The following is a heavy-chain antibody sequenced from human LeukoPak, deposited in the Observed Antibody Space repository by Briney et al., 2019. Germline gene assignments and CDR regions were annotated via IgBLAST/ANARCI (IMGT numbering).Heavy chain of an antibody. CDR2: IHYSGST. D-gene: IGHD3-10*01. Sequence: SETLSLTCSVSGGSISRNTHYCGWIRQPPGKGLEWIGSIHYSGSTNYNPSLKSRVTISVDTSKNQFSLKLSSVTAADTAVYYCARVLRSYYYGSGSLGDWFDPWGQGTLVTVSS. CDR1: GGSISRNTHY. J-gene: IGHJ5*02. V-gene: IGHV4-39*07. CDR3: ARVLRSYYYGSGSLGDWFDP.